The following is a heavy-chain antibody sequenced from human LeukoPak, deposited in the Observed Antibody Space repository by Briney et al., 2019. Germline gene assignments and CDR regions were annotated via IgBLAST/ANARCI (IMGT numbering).Heavy chain of an antibody. CDR2: IWYDGSNK. CDR1: GFTFSTYG. V-gene: IGHV3-33*01. CDR3: ARDSNSYGSGATIDY. Sequence: LRLSCAASGFTFSTYGMHRVRQAPGKGLEWLTDIWYDGSNKYYTDSVKGRFTISRDNSKNTLYLQMSSLRAEDTAVYYCARDSNSYGSGATIDYWGQGTLVTVSS. D-gene: IGHD3-10*01. J-gene: IGHJ4*02.